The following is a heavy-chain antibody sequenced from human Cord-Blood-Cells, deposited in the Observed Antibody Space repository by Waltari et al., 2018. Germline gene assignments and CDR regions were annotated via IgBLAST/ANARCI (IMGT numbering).Heavy chain of an antibody. Sequence: QVPLPESGPGPVKPSGTPVPPCPVSGCPLRNYYLERLRQPPGKGLEWIGYIYYSGSTNYNPSLKSRVTISVDTSKNQFSLKLSSVTAADTAVYYCAVLSAAGTGVDYWGQGTLVTVSS. J-gene: IGHJ4*02. CDR1: GCPLRNYY. V-gene: IGHV4-59*01. D-gene: IGHD6-13*01. CDR3: AVLSAAGTGVDY. CDR2: IYYSGST.